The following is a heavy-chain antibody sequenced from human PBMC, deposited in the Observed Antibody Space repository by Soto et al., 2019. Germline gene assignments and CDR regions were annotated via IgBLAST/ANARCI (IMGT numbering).Heavy chain of an antibody. V-gene: IGHV3-23*01. J-gene: IGHJ4*02. Sequence: GGSMRLSCAASGFTFSSYAMSWVRQAPGKGLEWVSAISGSGGSTYYADSVKGRFTISRDNSKNTLYLQMNSLRAEDTAVYYCANANNLKWIHPAMSREPIFAYSCQGALVTVSA. CDR1: GFTFSSYA. CDR3: ANANNLKWIHPAMSREPIFAY. CDR2: ISGSGGST. D-gene: IGHD5-18*01.